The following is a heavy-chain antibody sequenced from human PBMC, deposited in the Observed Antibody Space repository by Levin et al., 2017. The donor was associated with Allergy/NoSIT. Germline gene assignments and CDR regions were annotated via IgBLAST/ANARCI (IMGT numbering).Heavy chain of an antibody. Sequence: PGGSLRLSCEASGFTFDDYTMHWVRQPPGKGLQWVSLITWNGDTTYYADSVKGRFTISRDNSNNSLYLQMNGLRTEDTALYFCARDTGRWQQQLVDLGYWGQGTLVTVSS. D-gene: IGHD6-13*01. CDR2: ITWNGDTT. V-gene: IGHV3-43*01. J-gene: IGHJ4*02. CDR1: GFTFDDYT. CDR3: ARDTGRWQQQLVDLGY.